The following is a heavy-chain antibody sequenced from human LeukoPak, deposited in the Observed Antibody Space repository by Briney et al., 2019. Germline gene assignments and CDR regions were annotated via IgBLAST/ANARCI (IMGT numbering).Heavy chain of an antibody. CDR3: ARAPNWNVERYYYMDV. J-gene: IGHJ6*03. CDR1: GFTVSSNY. D-gene: IGHD1-20*01. V-gene: IGHV3-53*01. Sequence: GGSLRLSCAASGFTVSSNYMSWVRQAPGKGLEWASVIYIGGNTYYADSVKGRFTISRDNSKNTLYLQMNSLRAEDTAMYYCARAPNWNVERYYYMDVWGKGTTVTVSS. CDR2: IYIGGNT.